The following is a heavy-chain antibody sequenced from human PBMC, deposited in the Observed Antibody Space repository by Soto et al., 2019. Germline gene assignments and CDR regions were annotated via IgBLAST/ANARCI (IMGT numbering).Heavy chain of an antibody. J-gene: IGHJ4*02. Sequence: ASVKVSCKASGYTFTSYGISWVRQAPGQGLEWMGWISAYNGNTNYAQKLQGRVTMTTDTSTSTACMELRSLRSDDTAVYYCARDSMAGNSPWSYWGQGTLVTVSS. V-gene: IGHV1-18*01. CDR3: ARDSMAGNSPWSY. CDR1: GYTFTSYG. CDR2: ISAYNGNT. D-gene: IGHD6-19*01.